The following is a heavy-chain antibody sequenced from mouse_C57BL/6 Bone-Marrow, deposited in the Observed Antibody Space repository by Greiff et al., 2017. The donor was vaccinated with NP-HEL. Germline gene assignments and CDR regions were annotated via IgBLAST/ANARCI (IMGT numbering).Heavy chain of an antibody. CDR2: IDPENGDT. D-gene: IGHD2-4*01. J-gene: IGHJ1*03. Sequence: VQLQQSGAELVRPGASVKLSCTASGFNIKDDYMHWVKQRPEQGLEWIGWIDPENGDTEYASQFQGKATLTADTSSNTAYLQLSSLTSEDTAVYYCTTHYDYDGLWYFDVWGTGTTVTVSS. CDR3: TTHYDYDGLWYFDV. V-gene: IGHV14-4*01. CDR1: GFNIKDDY.